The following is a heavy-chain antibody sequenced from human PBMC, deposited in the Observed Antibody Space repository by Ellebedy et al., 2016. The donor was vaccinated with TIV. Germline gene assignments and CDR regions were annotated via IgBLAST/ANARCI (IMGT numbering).Heavy chain of an antibody. CDR3: AKDSYSGEYNYGWGTFNL. V-gene: IGHV1-2*04. J-gene: IGHJ3*01. CDR1: GYTFTGYY. Sequence: AASVKVSCKASGYTFTGYYMHWVRQAPGQGLEWMGWINPNSGGTNYAQKFQGWVTMTRDTSISTAYMELSSLRSEDTAVYYCAKDSYSGEYNYGWGTFNLWGQGTMVTISS. CDR2: INPNSGGT. D-gene: IGHD5-18*01.